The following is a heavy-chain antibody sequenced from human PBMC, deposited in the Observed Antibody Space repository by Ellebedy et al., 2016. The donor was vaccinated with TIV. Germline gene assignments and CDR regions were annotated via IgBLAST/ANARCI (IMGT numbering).Heavy chain of an antibody. CDR1: GFTFSTYA. V-gene: IGHV3-23*01. J-gene: IGHJ4*02. CDR2: LTTGGVT. CDR3: ARDAARSGWMSDY. Sequence: PGGSLRLSCVVSGFTFSTYAMRWFRQAPGKGLEWVSSLTTGGVTFYAESVKDRFTISRDSSKNTLYLQMNSLRVEDTAVYYCARDAARSGWMSDYWGQGTLVTVSS. D-gene: IGHD6-19*01.